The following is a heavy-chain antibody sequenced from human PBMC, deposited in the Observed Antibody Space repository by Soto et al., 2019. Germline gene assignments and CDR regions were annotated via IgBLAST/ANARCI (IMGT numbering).Heavy chain of an antibody. J-gene: IGHJ2*01. CDR2: IIPIFGTP. CDR1: GGTFRSYT. Sequence: QVQLVQSGAEVKKPGSSVTVSCKASGGTFRSYTISWVRQAPGQGLEWMGGIIPIFGTPNYAQKFQGRVTITADESTSTAYMELSSLRSADTAVYYCARGNHRWRQLWYFDLWGRGTLVTVSS. V-gene: IGHV1-69*12. CDR3: ARGNHRWRQLWYFDL. D-gene: IGHD5-12*01.